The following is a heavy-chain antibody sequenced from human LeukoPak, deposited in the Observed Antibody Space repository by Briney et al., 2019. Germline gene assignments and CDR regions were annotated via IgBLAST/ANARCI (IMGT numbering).Heavy chain of an antibody. CDR1: GGTFSSYA. Sequence: GASVKVSCKASGGTFSSYAISWVRQAPGQGLEWMGRIIPILGIANHAQKFQGRVTITADKSTSTAYMELSSLRSEDTAVYYCARGSSSWEGDFDYWGQGTLVTVSS. V-gene: IGHV1-69*04. CDR3: ARGSSSWEGDFDY. CDR2: IIPILGIA. J-gene: IGHJ4*02. D-gene: IGHD6-13*01.